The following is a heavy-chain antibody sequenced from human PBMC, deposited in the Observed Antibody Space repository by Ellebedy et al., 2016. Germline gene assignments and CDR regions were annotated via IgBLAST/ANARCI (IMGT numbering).Heavy chain of an antibody. CDR3: ATSPGGYYFDY. CDR2: IYPGDSDT. CDR1: GYSFTSYW. J-gene: IGHJ4*02. V-gene: IGHV5-51*01. D-gene: IGHD3-10*01. Sequence: GGSLRLSXKGSGYSFTSYWIGWVRQMPGKGLEWMGIIYPGDSDTRYSPSFQGQVTISADKSISTAYLQWSSLKASDTAMYYCATSPGGYYFDYWGQGTLVTVSS.